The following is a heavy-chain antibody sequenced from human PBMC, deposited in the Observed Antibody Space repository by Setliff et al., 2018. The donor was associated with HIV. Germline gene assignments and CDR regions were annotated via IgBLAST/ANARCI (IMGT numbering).Heavy chain of an antibody. J-gene: IGHJ4*02. CDR1: GFTFSTYS. D-gene: IGHD3-10*01. CDR2: IRSSSRTI. CDR3: ARGGRSGSLDY. Sequence: PGGSLRLSCVASGFTFSTYSMNWVRQAPGKELEWVSYIRSSSRTIYYADSVKGRFTISRDNAKNSLYLQMNSVRADDTAVYYCARGGRSGSLDYWGQGTLVTVSS. V-gene: IGHV3-48*04.